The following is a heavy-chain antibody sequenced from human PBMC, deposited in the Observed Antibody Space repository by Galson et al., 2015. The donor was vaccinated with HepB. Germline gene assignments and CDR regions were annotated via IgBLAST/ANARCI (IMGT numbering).Heavy chain of an antibody. CDR1: GYTFTSYG. CDR2: ISAYNGNT. D-gene: IGHD3-10*01. V-gene: IGHV1-18*04. Sequence: SVKVSCKASGYTFTSYGISWVRQAPGQGLEWMGWISAYNGNTNYAQKLQGRVTMTTDTSTSTAYMELRSLRSDDTAVYYCARDLKGPGDSYYFDYWGQGTLVTVSS. J-gene: IGHJ4*02. CDR3: ARDLKGPGDSYYFDY.